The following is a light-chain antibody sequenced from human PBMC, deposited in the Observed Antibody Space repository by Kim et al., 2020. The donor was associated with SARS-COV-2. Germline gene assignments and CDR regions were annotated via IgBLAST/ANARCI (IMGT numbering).Light chain of an antibody. V-gene: IGLV2-14*03. J-gene: IGLJ3*02. CDR1: SSDVGGYNY. CDR2: DVS. Sequence: GQSITISCTGTSSDVGGYNYVSWYQQHPGKAPKLMIYDVSNRPSGVSNRFSGSKSGNTASLTISGLQAEDEADYYCSSYTSSDTPVFGGGTKLTVL. CDR3: SSYTSSDTPV.